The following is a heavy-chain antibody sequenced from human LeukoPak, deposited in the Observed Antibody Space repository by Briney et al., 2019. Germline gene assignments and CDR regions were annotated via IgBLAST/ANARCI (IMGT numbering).Heavy chain of an antibody. CDR1: GFTFSTYA. J-gene: IGHJ4*02. V-gene: IGHV3-23*01. CDR2: ISGGVGST. CDR3: AKEDIVVAPIDY. D-gene: IGHD2-21*01. Sequence: GGSLRLSCSASGFTFSTYAMGWARQAPGKGLEWVSGISGGVGSTYYADSVKGRFTISRDNSKNTLYLQMNSLRAEDTAVYYCAKEDIVVAPIDYWGQGTLVTVSS.